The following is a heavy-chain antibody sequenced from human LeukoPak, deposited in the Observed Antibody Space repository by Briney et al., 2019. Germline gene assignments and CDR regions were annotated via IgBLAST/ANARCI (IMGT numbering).Heavy chain of an antibody. Sequence: GGSLRLSCTGSGFTFSNYRMTWVRQAPGKGLEWISYSNAAGSPVSYAESVQGRFTISRDNAKNSLYLEMNSLRDDDTAVYYCARDRSLSVAGTFDFWGQGSLVTVSS. CDR1: GFTFSNYR. CDR3: ARDRSLSVAGTFDF. J-gene: IGHJ4*02. CDR2: SNAAGSPV. V-gene: IGHV3-48*02. D-gene: IGHD6-19*01.